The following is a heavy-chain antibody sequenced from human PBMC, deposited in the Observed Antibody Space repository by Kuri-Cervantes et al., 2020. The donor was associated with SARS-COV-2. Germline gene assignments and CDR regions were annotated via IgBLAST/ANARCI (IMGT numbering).Heavy chain of an antibody. CDR3: ARHPGGSYYREFDY. V-gene: IGHV1-69*02. J-gene: IGHJ4*02. Sequence: SVKVSCKASGGTFSSYTISWVRQAPGQGLEWMGRIIPILGIANYAQKFQGRVTITADKSTSTAYMELSSLRSEDTAVYYCARHPGGSYYREFDYWGQGTLVTVSS. CDR2: IIPILGIA. CDR1: GGTFSSYT. D-gene: IGHD1-26*01.